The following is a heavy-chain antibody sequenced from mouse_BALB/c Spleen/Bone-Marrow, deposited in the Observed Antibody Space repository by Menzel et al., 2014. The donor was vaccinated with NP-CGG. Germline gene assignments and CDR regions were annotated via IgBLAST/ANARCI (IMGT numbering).Heavy chain of an antibody. D-gene: IGHD2-4*01. CDR3: TRDEYDGAWFAY. J-gene: IGHJ3*01. CDR2: TSSGGSYT. Sequence: EVMLVESGGGLVKPGGSLKLSCAASGFTFSSYTMSWVRQTPEKRLEWVATTSSGGSYTYYPDSVKGRFTISRDNAKNHVYQQMSSVKSEDTAMYYCTRDEYDGAWFAYWGQGTLVTVSA. CDR1: GFTFSSYT. V-gene: IGHV5-6-4*01.